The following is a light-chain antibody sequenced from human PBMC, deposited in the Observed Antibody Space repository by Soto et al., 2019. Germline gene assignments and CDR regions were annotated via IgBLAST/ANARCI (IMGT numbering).Light chain of an antibody. CDR2: GAS. V-gene: IGKV3-15*01. CDR1: QSVRTN. J-gene: IGKJ4*01. CDR3: QQRRNWLLT. Sequence: EIVMTQSPATLSVSPGERATLSCRASQSVRTNLAWYQQKPGQAPRLLIYGASTRATGIPARFSGGGSGTEFTLTISSLQSEDVAVYYCQQRRNWLLTFGGGTKVEI.